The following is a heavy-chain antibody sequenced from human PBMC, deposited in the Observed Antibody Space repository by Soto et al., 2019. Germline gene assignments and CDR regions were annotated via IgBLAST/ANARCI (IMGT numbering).Heavy chain of an antibody. Sequence: GSLRLSCAASGFTFSSYEMNWVRQAPGKGLEWVSYISSSGSTIYYADSVKGRFTISRDNAKNSLYLQMNSLRAEDTAVYYCARDHKGGYYYYGMDVWGQGTTVTVSS. CDR3: ARDHKGGYYYYGMDV. J-gene: IGHJ6*02. CDR1: GFTFSSYE. CDR2: ISSSGSTI. V-gene: IGHV3-48*03.